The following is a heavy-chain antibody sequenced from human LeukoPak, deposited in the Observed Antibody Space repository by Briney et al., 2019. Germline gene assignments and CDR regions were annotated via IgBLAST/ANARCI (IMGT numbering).Heavy chain of an antibody. Sequence: GGSLRLSCAASGSTFTFYAMSWVRQAPGKGLEWVSIIHSDGSTYYADSVKGRFTISRDNYKNTLYLQMNSLRGEDTAMYYCARDLDYFDSSGSHRRRNYFDYWGQGTLVTVSS. V-gene: IGHV3-53*01. J-gene: IGHJ4*02. D-gene: IGHD3-22*01. CDR1: GSTFTFYA. CDR3: ARDLDYFDSSGSHRRRNYFDY. CDR2: IHSDGST.